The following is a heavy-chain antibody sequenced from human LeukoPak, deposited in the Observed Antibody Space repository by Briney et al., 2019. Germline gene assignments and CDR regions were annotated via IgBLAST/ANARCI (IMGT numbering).Heavy chain of an antibody. CDR3: ARESYGSGSYL. Sequence: GGSLRLSCAASGFTVSSNYMSWVRQAPGKGLEWVSVIYSDGRTFYADSVKGRFTISRDNSKNTLYLQMNSLRAEDTAVYYCARESYGSGSYLWGQGTMVTVSS. J-gene: IGHJ3*01. V-gene: IGHV3-66*01. CDR1: GFTVSSNY. CDR2: IYSDGRT. D-gene: IGHD3-10*01.